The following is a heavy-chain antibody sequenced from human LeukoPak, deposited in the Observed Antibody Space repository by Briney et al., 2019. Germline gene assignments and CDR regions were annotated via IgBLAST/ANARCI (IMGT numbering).Heavy chain of an antibody. CDR2: MRFDGSNK. D-gene: IGHD2-8*01. Sequence: GGSLRLSCVGSGFTFSSYGMHWVRQAPGKGLEWVAFMRFDGSNKYYADSVKGRFTISRDNSKNTLYLQMNSLRAEDTAVYYCARANMVYAIPTDYWGQGTLVTVSS. J-gene: IGHJ4*02. V-gene: IGHV3-30*02. CDR3: ARANMVYAIPTDY. CDR1: GFTFSSYG.